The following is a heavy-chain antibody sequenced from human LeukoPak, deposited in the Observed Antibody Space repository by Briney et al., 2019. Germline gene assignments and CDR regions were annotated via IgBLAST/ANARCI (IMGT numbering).Heavy chain of an antibody. Sequence: ASVKVSCKASGYTFTSYGISWVRQAPGQGLEWMGWISAYNGNTNYAQKRQGRVTMTTDTSTSTAYMELRSLRSDDTAVYYCARDSSSWYGYYYYYMDVWGKGTTVTISS. D-gene: IGHD6-13*01. CDR2: ISAYNGNT. CDR1: GYTFTSYG. J-gene: IGHJ6*03. CDR3: ARDSSSWYGYYYYYMDV. V-gene: IGHV1-18*01.